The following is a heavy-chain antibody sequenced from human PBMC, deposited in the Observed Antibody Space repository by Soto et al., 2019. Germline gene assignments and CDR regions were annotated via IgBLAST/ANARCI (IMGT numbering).Heavy chain of an antibody. CDR1: GFTVSGNY. Sequence: EVQLVESGGGLVQAGGSLRLSCAASGFTVSGNYMAWVRQAPGKGLEWVSIIYSTNNTYYADFVKGRFTMSRDNSKNTMWLQMNSLRAEDTAGYYCARASIVSTMGGWLDPWGQGARVIVSS. CDR3: ARASIVSTMGGWLDP. CDR2: IYSTNNT. D-gene: IGHD5-12*01. J-gene: IGHJ5*02. V-gene: IGHV3-66*01.